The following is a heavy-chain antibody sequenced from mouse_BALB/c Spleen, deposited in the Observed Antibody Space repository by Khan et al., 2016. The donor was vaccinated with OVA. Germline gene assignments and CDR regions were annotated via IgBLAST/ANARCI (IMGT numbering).Heavy chain of an antibody. CDR3: AKLRMFYYDY. CDR2: IWGDGSI. Sequence: QVQLKESGPGLVAPSQSLSITCTVSGFSLYSIGVSWVRQPPGKGLEWSGVIWGDGSINYHLVLKSRLSISKDNFKNQVFLKQSGLQTDDTATYYCAKLRMFYYDYWSQGTTLTVSS. CDR1: GFSLYSIG. J-gene: IGHJ2*01. V-gene: IGHV2-3*01.